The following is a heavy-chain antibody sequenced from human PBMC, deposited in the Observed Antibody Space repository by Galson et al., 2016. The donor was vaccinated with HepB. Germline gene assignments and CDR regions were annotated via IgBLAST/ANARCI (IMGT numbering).Heavy chain of an antibody. V-gene: IGHV3-30*18. Sequence: SLRLSCAASGFTFSSYGMHWVRQAPGKGLEWVAVISHAYDGSKKYYADSVKGRFTISRDNSKNTLYLQMHSLRGEDTAVYYCAQDLAEYDYWRVGMDVWGQGITVIVSS. J-gene: IGHJ6*02. CDR2: ISHAYDGSKK. D-gene: IGHD3-3*01. CDR3: AQDLAEYDYWRVGMDV. CDR1: GFTFSSYG.